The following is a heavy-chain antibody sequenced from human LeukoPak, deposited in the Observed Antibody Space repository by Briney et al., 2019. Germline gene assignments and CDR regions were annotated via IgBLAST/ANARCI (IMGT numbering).Heavy chain of an antibody. D-gene: IGHD5-18*01. V-gene: IGHV4-34*01. J-gene: IGHJ4*02. CDR1: GGSFSGYS. CDR3: ARGLGYSYGSDY. CDR2: INHSGST. Sequence: SETLSLTCTISGGSFSGYSWTWIRQPPGKGLEWIGEINHSGSTNYNPSLKSRVTISVDTSKNQFSLKLSSVTAADTAVYYCARGLGYSYGSDYWGQGTLVTVSS.